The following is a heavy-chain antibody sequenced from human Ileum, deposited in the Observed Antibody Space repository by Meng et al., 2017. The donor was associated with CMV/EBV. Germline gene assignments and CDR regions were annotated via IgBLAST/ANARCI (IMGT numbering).Heavy chain of an antibody. D-gene: IGHD1-26*01. J-gene: IGHJ4*02. Sequence: LSCAAAGFILSSYGMHWVRQAPGKGVEWVGIIWYDGSKKFYADSVEGRFTISRDNFKKELYLQMNTLRADDTAVYYCAGERSGTLDYWGQGTLVTVSS. CDR1: GFILSSYG. CDR2: IWYDGSKK. V-gene: IGHV3-33*01. CDR3: AGERSGTLDY.